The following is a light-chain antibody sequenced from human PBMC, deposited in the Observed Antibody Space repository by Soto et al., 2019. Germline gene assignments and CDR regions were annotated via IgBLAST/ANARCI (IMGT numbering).Light chain of an antibody. CDR2: EVS. V-gene: IGLV2-14*01. CDR1: SSDVGKYSY. Sequence: QSALTQPASVSGSPGQSIAISCTGTSSDVGKYSYVSWFQQYPGNAPKLMIYEVSNRPSGVSNRFSGSKSGNTASLTISGLPGEDEADYYCSSFTTSSTWVFGGGTKPTVL. CDR3: SSFTTSSTWV. J-gene: IGLJ3*02.